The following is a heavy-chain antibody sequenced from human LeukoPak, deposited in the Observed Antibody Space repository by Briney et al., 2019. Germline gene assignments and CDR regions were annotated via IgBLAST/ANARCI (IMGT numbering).Heavy chain of an antibody. J-gene: IGHJ4*02. CDR2: ISRDGINK. D-gene: IGHD3-10*01. Sequence: GGSLTLSCEASGFTFRNYDMHRVRQAPGKGAVGVAVISRDGINKYYADSVRGRFTISRDNSKNTVYLQMNSQSAEDTAVYYCARDQTGGYSDYWGQGTLVTVSS. CDR3: ARDQTGGYSDY. V-gene: IGHV3-30*03. CDR1: GFTFRNYD.